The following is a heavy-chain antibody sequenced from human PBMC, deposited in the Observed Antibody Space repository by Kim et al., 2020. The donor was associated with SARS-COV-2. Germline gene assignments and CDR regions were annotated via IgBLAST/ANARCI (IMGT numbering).Heavy chain of an antibody. V-gene: IGHV4-59*13. D-gene: IGHD3-3*01. CDR1: GGSISDYY. J-gene: IGHJ3*01. CDR2: IYYSGST. Sequence: SETLSLTCTVSGGSISDYYWSWIRQPPGKGLEWFGYIYYSGSTNYNLSLKSRVTISVDTSKNQFSLKMTSMTPADTAVFYWAGGEWPQTAFDVWGQGTMVTVSS. CDR3: AGGEWPQTAFDV.